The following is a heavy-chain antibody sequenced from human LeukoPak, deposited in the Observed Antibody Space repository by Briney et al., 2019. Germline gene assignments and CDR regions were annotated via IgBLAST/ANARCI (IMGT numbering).Heavy chain of an antibody. V-gene: IGHV3-30*18. CDR2: ISYDGSNK. Sequence: QPGRSLRLSCAASGFTFSSYGMHWVRQAPGKGLEWVAVISYDGSNKYSADSVKGRFTISRDNSENTLYLQMRSLRAEDTAVYYCAKGDFVVVVAATPWYYGMDVWGQGTTVTVSS. CDR3: AKGDFVVVVAATPWYYGMDV. D-gene: IGHD2-15*01. CDR1: GFTFSSYG. J-gene: IGHJ6*02.